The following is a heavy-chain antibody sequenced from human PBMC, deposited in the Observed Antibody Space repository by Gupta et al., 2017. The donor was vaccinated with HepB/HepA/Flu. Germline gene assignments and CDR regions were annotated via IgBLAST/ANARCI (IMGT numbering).Heavy chain of an antibody. J-gene: IGHJ3*01. D-gene: IGHD2-2*01. Sequence: QAQLVQSGAEVKKPAASVKVSCKASGYTIRYYYIQCMRQAPGQGLEWMGGINPNRGDTVYAQKFQGGVLLTSDTSTSTFYMDLGILRSDDTAVYFCARDVLYYQGGAFDVWGQGTMVVVS. V-gene: IGHV1-2*02. CDR1: GYTIRYYY. CDR3: ARDVLYYQGGAFDV. CDR2: INPNRGDT.